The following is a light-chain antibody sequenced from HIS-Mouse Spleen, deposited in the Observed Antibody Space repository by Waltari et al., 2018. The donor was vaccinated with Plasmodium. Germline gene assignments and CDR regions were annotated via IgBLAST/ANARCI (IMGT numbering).Light chain of an antibody. Sequence: DIQMTQSPSSLSASVGDRVTITCRASQSISSDLTWYQQKPGKAPKLLIYAASSLQSGVTSRVSGSGSGTDFTLTISSLQPEDVATYYWQQSYSTWTFGQGTKVEIK. J-gene: IGKJ1*01. CDR3: QQSYSTWT. CDR2: AAS. CDR1: QSISSD. V-gene: IGKV1-39*01.